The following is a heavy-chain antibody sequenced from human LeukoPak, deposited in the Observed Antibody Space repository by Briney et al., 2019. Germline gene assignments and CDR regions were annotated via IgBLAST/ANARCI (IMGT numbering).Heavy chain of an antibody. V-gene: IGHV3-23*01. Sequence: GGSLRLSCAASGFTFSTYAMSWVRQAPGKGLEWVSAISGSGGGVYYADSVKGLFTISRDNSKNTLYLQMNSLRADDTALYYGAKGSSGWPEVGWGIDYWGQGTLVTVSS. CDR2: ISGSGGGV. J-gene: IGHJ4*02. D-gene: IGHD6-19*01. CDR1: GFTFSTYA. CDR3: AKGSSGWPEVGWGIDY.